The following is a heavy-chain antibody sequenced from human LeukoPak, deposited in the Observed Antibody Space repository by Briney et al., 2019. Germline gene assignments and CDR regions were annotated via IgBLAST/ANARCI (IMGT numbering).Heavy chain of an antibody. CDR2: ISSSGSTI. J-gene: IGHJ4*02. D-gene: IGHD6-19*01. V-gene: IGHV3-48*03. CDR3: AKASAAVVVNRYYFDY. CDR1: GFTFSSYE. Sequence: PGGSLRLSCAASGFTFSSYEMNWVRQAPGKGLEWVSYISSSGSTIYYADSVKGRFTISRDNAKNSLYLQMNSLRADDTAFYCAKASAAVVVNRYYFDYWGKGTLVTVSS.